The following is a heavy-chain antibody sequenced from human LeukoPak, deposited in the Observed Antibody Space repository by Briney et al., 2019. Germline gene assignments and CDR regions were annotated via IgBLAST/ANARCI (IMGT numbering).Heavy chain of an antibody. CDR3: ARRAPTRYFDY. V-gene: IGHV3-74*01. J-gene: IGHJ4*02. D-gene: IGHD5-24*01. CDR1: GFTFSSYW. CDR2: INNGGSTT. Sequence: PGGSLRLSCAASGFTFSSYWMHWVRQAPGKGLVWVSAINNGGSTTAYGDSVKGRFTISRDNAKNTLYLQMNSLRAEDTAVYYCARRAPTRYFDYWGQGTLVTVSS.